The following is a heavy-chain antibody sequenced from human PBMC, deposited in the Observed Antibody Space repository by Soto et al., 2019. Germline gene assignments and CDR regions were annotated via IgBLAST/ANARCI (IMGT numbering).Heavy chain of an antibody. D-gene: IGHD3-9*01. CDR3: ARPPGYISDWYYFDY. J-gene: IGHJ4*02. CDR1: RYSFLNHY. CDR2: ISPKSGVT. V-gene: IGHV1-2*02. Sequence: ASVKVPCQASRYSFLNHYTHWVRRAPGQGFEWTGRISPKSGVTDYAQKFQGRVRWSWDTPLNTAYMELSSLMSEDTAVYYCARPPGYISDWYYFDYWGQGTLVTVSS.